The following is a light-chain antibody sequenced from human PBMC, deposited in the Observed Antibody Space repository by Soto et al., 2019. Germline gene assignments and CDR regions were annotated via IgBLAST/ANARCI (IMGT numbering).Light chain of an antibody. V-gene: IGKV1-9*01. CDR3: QQLNSYPIT. CDR2: AAS. J-gene: IGKJ5*01. Sequence: DIQLTQSPSFLSASVGDRVTITCRASQGLSSDLAWYQQKPGKAPKLLIYAASTLQSGVPSRFSGSGSGTEFTLTISNLQPEDFANYYCQQLNSYPITFGQGTRLEIK. CDR1: QGLSSD.